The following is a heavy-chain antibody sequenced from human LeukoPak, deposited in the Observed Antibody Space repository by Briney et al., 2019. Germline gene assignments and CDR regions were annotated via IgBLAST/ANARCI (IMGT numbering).Heavy chain of an antibody. J-gene: IGHJ4*02. D-gene: IGHD6-13*01. V-gene: IGHV4-59*12. CDR1: GGSISSYY. CDR2: IYYSGST. Sequence: PSETLSLTCTVSGGSISSYYWSWIRQTPGKGLEWIGYIYYSGSTNYNPSLKSRVTMSVDTSKNQFSLKLSSVTAADTAVYYCARFSSIAAAFDYWGQGTLVTVSS. CDR3: ARFSSIAAAFDY.